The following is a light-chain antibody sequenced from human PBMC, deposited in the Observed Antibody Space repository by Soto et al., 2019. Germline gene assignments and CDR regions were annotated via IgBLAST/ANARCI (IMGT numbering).Light chain of an antibody. CDR3: QQSYSTPWT. V-gene: IGKV1-39*01. CDR2: SAS. CDR1: QSISTY. Sequence: DIQMTQSPSSLSASVGDRVTITCRASQSISTYFNWYQQKPGKASNLLIYSASTLQSGVPSRFSGSGSGTDFTLTISSLQPEDFATYYCQQSYSTPWTFGQGTKVEVK. J-gene: IGKJ1*01.